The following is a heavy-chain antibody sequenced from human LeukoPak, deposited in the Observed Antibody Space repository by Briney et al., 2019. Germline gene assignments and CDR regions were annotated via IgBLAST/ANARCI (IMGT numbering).Heavy chain of an antibody. CDR1: GFTFGSYG. J-gene: IGHJ4*02. CDR3: AKDGYSYGSQFFDY. CDR2: ISGSGGST. D-gene: IGHD5-18*01. V-gene: IGHV3-23*01. Sequence: GGSLRLSCAASGFTFGSYGMSWVRQAPGKGLEWVSAISGSGGSTYYADSVKGRFTISRDNSKNTLYLQMNSLRAEDTAVYYCAKDGYSYGSQFFDYWGQGTLVTVSS.